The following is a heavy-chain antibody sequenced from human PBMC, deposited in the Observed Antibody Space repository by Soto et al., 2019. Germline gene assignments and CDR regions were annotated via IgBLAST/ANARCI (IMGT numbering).Heavy chain of an antibody. CDR1: GNSFNNW. Sequence: PGESLKISCKGLGNSFNNWIGWVRQMPGKGLEWVGIIYPGDSDTRYSPSFQGQVTISADKSISTAYLQWSSLKPSDSAMYYCARTAAAGKYYYGTDVWGQGTTVTVSS. V-gene: IGHV5-51*01. CDR3: ARTAAAGKYYYGTDV. D-gene: IGHD6-13*01. CDR2: IYPGDSDT. J-gene: IGHJ6*02.